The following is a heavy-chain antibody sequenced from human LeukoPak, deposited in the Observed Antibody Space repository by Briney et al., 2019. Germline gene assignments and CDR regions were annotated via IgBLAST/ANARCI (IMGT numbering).Heavy chain of an antibody. V-gene: IGHV3-23*01. CDR1: GFTFSSYA. CDR3: AKGSPAGYDFWSGYPLSFDY. Sequence: GGSLRLSCAASGFTFSSYAMSWVRQAPGKGLEGVSGISSSGVTTYYADSVKGRFTISRDNSKNTLYVQMNSLRAEDTAVYYCAKGSPAGYDFWSGYPLSFDYWGQGTLVTVSS. J-gene: IGHJ4*02. D-gene: IGHD3-3*01. CDR2: ISSSGVTT.